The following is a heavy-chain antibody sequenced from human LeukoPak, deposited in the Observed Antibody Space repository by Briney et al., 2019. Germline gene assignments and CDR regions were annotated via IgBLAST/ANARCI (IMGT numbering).Heavy chain of an antibody. Sequence: SETLSLTCSVYGGSFNDYDWSWVRQALGRGLQWIGEINESGATNCDPSLKSRVTMSTDTSKSQFSLSLRSVTAADTAVYFCARYVPVKTGPTRASFDYWGQGTLVTVSS. CDR1: GGSFNDYD. CDR2: INESGAT. CDR3: ARYVPVKTGPTRASFDY. J-gene: IGHJ4*02. V-gene: IGHV4-34*01. D-gene: IGHD1-1*01.